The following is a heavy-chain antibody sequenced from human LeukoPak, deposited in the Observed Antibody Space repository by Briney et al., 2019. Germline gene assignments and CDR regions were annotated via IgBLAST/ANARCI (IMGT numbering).Heavy chain of an antibody. CDR3: ARSGQWLVRVFDS. J-gene: IGHJ4*02. D-gene: IGHD6-19*01. V-gene: IGHV4-39*01. CDR2: VYYSGTT. Sequence: SETLSLTCAVYGGSFSGYYWGWIRQPPGKGLEWIGSVYYSGTTYYNPSLKSRVTISVDTSKNQFSLNLSPVTAADTAVYYCARSGQWLVRVFDSWGQGTLVTVSS. CDR1: GGSFSGYY.